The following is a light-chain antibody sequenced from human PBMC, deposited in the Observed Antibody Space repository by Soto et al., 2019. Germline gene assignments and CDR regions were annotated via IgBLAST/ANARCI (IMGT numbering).Light chain of an antibody. J-gene: IGKJ4*01. CDR1: QSVLYSSNNKNY. CDR2: WAS. V-gene: IGKV4-1*01. Sequence: DIVMTQSPDSLAVSLGERATINCKSSQSVLYSSNNKNYLAWYQQRPGQPPKLLIYWASTRESGVPDRFSGRESGTDFTLTISSLQAEDVAVYYCQQYYSTPLTFGGGTKVEIK. CDR3: QQYYSTPLT.